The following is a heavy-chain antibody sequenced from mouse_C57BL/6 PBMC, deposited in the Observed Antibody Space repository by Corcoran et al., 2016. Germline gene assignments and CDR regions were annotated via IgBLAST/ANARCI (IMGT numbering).Heavy chain of an antibody. J-gene: IGHJ2*01. V-gene: IGHV9-3*01. D-gene: IGHD2-4*01. CDR3: ARYPLYDYPYYFDY. CDR2: INTYSGVP. Sequence: QIQLVQSGPELKKPGETVKISCKASGYTFTTYGMSWVKQAPGKGLKWMGWINTYSGVPTYADDFKGRFAFSLETSASTAYLQINNLKNEDTATYFCARYPLYDYPYYFDYWGQGTTLTVSS. CDR1: GYTFTTYG.